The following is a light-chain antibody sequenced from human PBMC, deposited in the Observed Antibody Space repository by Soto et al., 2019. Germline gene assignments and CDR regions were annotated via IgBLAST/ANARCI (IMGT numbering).Light chain of an antibody. J-gene: IGLJ3*02. CDR2: DVS. CDR3: SSYTSSSTVV. CDR1: SSDVGSYNY. V-gene: IGLV2-14*03. Sequence: QSVLTQPASVSGSPGQSITISCTGTSSDVGSYNYVSWYQQHPGKAPKLMIYDVSHRPSGVSNRLSGSKSGNTASLTISGLQAEGEADYYCSSYTSSSTVVFGGGTKLTVL.